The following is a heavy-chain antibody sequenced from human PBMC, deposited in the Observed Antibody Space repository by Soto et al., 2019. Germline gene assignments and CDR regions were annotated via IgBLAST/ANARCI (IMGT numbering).Heavy chain of an antibody. CDR2: IYYSGST. V-gene: IGHV4-59*12. Sequence: SETLYLTCTVSGGSLSRYYSSWLRQPPGKGLEWIGYIYYSGSTNYNPSLKSRVTISVDKSKNQFSLKLSSVTAADTAVYYCARVAVAGTRFDYWGQGTLVTVSS. J-gene: IGHJ4*02. D-gene: IGHD6-19*01. CDR3: ARVAVAGTRFDY. CDR1: GGSLSRYY.